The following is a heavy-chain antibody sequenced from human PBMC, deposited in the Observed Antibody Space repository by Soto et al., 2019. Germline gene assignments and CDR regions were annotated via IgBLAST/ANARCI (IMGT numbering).Heavy chain of an antibody. CDR2: IYWDDYK. D-gene: IGHD3-16*01. J-gene: IGHJ4*02. V-gene: IGHV2-5*02. CDR1: GFSLSTSGVG. Sequence: QITLKESGPALVKPTQTLTLTCTFSGFSLSTSGVGVGWIRQPPGEALEWLALIYWDDYKHFSPSLESRLTTTKDTSKNQVVLTMPNMDPVDTATYYCVHKGGGDRILDYWGQGTLVTVSS. CDR3: VHKGGGDRILDY.